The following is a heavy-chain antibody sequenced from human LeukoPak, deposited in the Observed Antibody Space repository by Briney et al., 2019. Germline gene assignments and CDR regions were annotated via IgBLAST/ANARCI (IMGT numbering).Heavy chain of an antibody. D-gene: IGHD4-23*01. CDR3: ARGNDYGGNSGLYYAFDI. CDR2: IYTSGST. Sequence: SETLSLTCTVSGGSISSSGYYWSWIRQPAGKGLQWIGRIYTSGSTNYNPSLKSRVTISVDTSKNQFSLKLSSVTAADTAVYYCARGNDYGGNSGLYYAFDIWGQGTMVTVSS. CDR1: GGSISSSGYY. J-gene: IGHJ3*02. V-gene: IGHV4-61*02.